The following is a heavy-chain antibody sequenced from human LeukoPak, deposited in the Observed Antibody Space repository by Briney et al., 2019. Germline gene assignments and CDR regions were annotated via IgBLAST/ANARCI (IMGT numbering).Heavy chain of an antibody. CDR3: ARVAEYQPFDY. CDR2: IKQDGSEK. CDR1: GFTFSSYW. Sequence: GGSLRLSCAASGFTFSSYWMSWVRQAPGKGLECVANIKQDGSEKYYVDSVKGRFTISRDNAKNSLYLQMNSLRAEDTAVYYCARVAEYQPFDYWGQGTLVTVSS. J-gene: IGHJ4*02. V-gene: IGHV3-7*01. D-gene: IGHD2-2*01.